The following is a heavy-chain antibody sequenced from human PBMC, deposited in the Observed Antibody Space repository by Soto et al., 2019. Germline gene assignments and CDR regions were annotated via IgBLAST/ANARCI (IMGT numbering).Heavy chain of an antibody. J-gene: IGHJ4*02. Sequence: QEQLVQSGAEVKKPGSSVKVSCKASGGLFSSYPISWVRQVPGQGLEWMGGIIPVFQTAYYTQRVQVRVTITADESTNPAYMELSSLRSEDTAIYYCARGGSGYTWFNEFWGQGTLVTVSS. V-gene: IGHV1-69*01. CDR1: GGLFSSYP. D-gene: IGHD3-22*01. CDR3: ARGGSGYTWFNEF. CDR2: IIPVFQTA.